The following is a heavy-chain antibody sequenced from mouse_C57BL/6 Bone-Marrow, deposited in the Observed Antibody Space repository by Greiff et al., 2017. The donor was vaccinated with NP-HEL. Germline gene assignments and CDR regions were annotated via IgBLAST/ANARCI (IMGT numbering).Heavy chain of an antibody. D-gene: IGHD2-5*01. CDR2: IYPGDGDT. CDR1: GYAFSSSW. CDR3: ARGGYYSNPWFAY. J-gene: IGHJ3*01. Sequence: VKLMESGPELVKPGASVKISCKASGYAFSSSWMNWVKQRPGKGLEWIGRIYPGDGDTNYNGKFKGKATLTADKSSSTAYMQLSSLTSEDSAVYFCARGGYYSNPWFAYWGQGTLVTVSA. V-gene: IGHV1-82*01.